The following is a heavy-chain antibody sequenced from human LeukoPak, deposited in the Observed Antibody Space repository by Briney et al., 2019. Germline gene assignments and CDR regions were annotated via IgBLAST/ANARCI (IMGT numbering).Heavy chain of an antibody. CDR1: GFTFSSYS. Sequence: GGSLRLSCAASGFTFSSYSVNWVRQAPGKGLEWVSSISSSSSYIYYADSVKGRFTISRDNAKNSLYLQMSSLRAEDTAVYYCARSVGATILLYYWGQGTLVTVFS. J-gene: IGHJ4*02. CDR2: ISSSSSYI. D-gene: IGHD5-12*01. V-gene: IGHV3-21*01. CDR3: ARSVGATILLYY.